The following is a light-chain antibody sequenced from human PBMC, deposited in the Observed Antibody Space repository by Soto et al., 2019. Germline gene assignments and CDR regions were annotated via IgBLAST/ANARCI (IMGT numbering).Light chain of an antibody. CDR2: DAS. CDR3: QQRSNWPPIT. CDR1: QSVSSY. V-gene: IGKV3-11*01. J-gene: IGKJ5*01. Sequence: EIVLTQSPATLSLSPGERATLSCRASQSVSSYFDWYQQKPGQAPRLLIYDASNRATGIPARFSGSGSGTDFTLTISSLEPEDFAVYYCQQRSNWPPITFGQGTRLEIK.